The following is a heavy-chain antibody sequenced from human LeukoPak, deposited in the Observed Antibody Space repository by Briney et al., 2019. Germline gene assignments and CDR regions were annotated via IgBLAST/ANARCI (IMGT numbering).Heavy chain of an antibody. V-gene: IGHV3-30*18. CDR2: ISFDGKVS. CDR1: AFTISGNY. CDR3: AKEFSATPRAAAQTGDAFDV. Sequence: GGSLRLSCAASAFTISGNYMTWVRQAPGKGLEWVAVISFDGKVSYYADSVKGRFTISRDNSKNTLDLQMNSLRPEDTAVYYCAKEFSATPRAAAQTGDAFDVWGQGTMVTVSS. D-gene: IGHD7-27*01. J-gene: IGHJ3*01.